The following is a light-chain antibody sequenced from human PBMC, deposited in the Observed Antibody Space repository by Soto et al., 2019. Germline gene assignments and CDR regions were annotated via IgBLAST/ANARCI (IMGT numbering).Light chain of an antibody. CDR3: MLGTYGRIT. CDR1: QSLVHSDGIAY. CDR2: KVS. Sequence: GMTVYLVGRPITKRQPASISCRSNQSLVHSDGIAYFSWFQQRPGRSPRRLIYKVSNRDSGVPARFSGSGSGTDLALKICRVDAEDGGVYCCMLGTYGRITFGDGTRLEIK. J-gene: IGKJ5*01. V-gene: IGKV2-30*02.